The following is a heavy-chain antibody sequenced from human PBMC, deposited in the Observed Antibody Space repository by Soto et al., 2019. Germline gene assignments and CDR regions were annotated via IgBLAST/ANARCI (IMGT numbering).Heavy chain of an antibody. J-gene: IGHJ6*03. V-gene: IGHV3-33*08. CDR2: ISYDGSNK. CDR3: ARDPSFDENYMDV. CDR1: GFTFSSYG. Sequence: PGGSLRLSCAASGFTFSSYGMHRVRQAPGKGLEWVAVISYDGSNKYYADSVKGRFTISRDNSKNTLYLQMNSLRAEDTAVYYCARDPSFDENYMDVWGKGTTVTVSS.